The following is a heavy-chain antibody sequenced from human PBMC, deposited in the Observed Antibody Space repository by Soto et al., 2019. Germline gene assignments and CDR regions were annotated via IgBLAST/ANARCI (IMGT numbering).Heavy chain of an antibody. J-gene: IGHJ6*02. CDR3: ATGVSLGIPTWYYSYGIDV. CDR1: GFTFSNAW. CDR2: IKSKTDGGTT. Sequence: EVQLVESGGGLVKPGGSLRLSCAASGFTFSNAWMNWVRQAPGKGLEWVGRIKSKTDGGTTDYVAPVKGRFTISRDDSXXXRXXKRNSPKTEDTAVYYCATGVSLGIPTWYYSYGIDVWGQGTTVIVSS. V-gene: IGHV3-15*07. D-gene: IGHD7-27*01.